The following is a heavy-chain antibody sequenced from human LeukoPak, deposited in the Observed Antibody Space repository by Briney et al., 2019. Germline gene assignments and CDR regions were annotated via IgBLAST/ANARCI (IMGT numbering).Heavy chain of an antibody. CDR3: AKVSYYGSGSFIFDC. J-gene: IGHJ4*02. D-gene: IGHD3-10*01. Sequence: GGSLRLSCAASGFTFSNYAMTWVRQAPGKRLEWVSSISDSGASTYYADSVKGRFTISRDNSKNTLFLQMNSLGAEDTAIYYCAKVSYYGSGSFIFDCWGQGTLVTVSS. CDR2: ISDSGAST. CDR1: GFTFSNYA. V-gene: IGHV3-23*01.